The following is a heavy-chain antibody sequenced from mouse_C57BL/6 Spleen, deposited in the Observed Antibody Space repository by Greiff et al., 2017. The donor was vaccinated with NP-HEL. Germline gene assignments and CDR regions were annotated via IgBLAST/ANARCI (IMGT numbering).Heavy chain of an antibody. J-gene: IGHJ2*01. CDR2: IYPGSGNT. D-gene: IGHD2-4*01. V-gene: IGHV1-76*01. Sequence: QVQLKQSGAELVRPGASVKLSCKASGYTFTDYYINWVKQRPGQGLEWIARIYPGSGNTYYNEKFKGKATLTAEKSSSTAYMQLSSLTSEDSAVYFCAREDYAHYFDYWGQGTTLTVSS. CDR1: GYTFTDYY. CDR3: AREDYAHYFDY.